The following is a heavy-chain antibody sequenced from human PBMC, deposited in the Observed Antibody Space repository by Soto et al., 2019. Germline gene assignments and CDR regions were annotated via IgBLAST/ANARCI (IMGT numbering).Heavy chain of an antibody. CDR2: IWYDGSNK. CDR1: GFSFSNYG. Sequence: GGSLRLSCAASGFSFSNYGMHWVRQAPGKGLEWVAIIWYDGSNKYYADSVKGRFTISRDNSKNTLYLQMSSLRAEDTAVYYCARDSNNYYFDFWGQGAQVTVSS. CDR3: ARDSNNYYFDF. D-gene: IGHD1-1*01. J-gene: IGHJ4*02. V-gene: IGHV3-33*01.